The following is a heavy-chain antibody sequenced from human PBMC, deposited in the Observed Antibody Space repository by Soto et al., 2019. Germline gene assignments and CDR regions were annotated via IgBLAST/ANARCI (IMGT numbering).Heavy chain of an antibody. D-gene: IGHD2-15*01. CDR1: GGSISYISYC. V-gene: IGHV4-39*01. CDR2: MFYSGAT. Sequence: SETLSLTCTVSGGSISYISYCWGWIRQPPGKGLQWIGCMFYSGATYYNPSLKNRVTLSVDTSNNEFSLKLVSVTAPDTAVYYCARHKSGSDWLDPWGQGTLVTVSS. J-gene: IGHJ5*02. CDR3: ARHKSGSDWLDP.